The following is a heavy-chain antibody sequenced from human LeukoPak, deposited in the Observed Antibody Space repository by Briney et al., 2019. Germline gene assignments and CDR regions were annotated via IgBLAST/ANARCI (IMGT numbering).Heavy chain of an antibody. CDR2: INHSGST. Sequence: PSETLSLTCAVYGGSFSGYFWSWIRQPPGKGLEWIGEINHSGSTNYNPSLKSRVTISVDTSKNQFSLKLSSVTAADTAVYYCARSGLLRPYYDFWSGYPFDYWGQGTLVTVSS. CDR3: ARSGLLRPYYDFWSGYPFDY. CDR1: GGSFSGYF. J-gene: IGHJ4*02. V-gene: IGHV4-34*01. D-gene: IGHD3-3*01.